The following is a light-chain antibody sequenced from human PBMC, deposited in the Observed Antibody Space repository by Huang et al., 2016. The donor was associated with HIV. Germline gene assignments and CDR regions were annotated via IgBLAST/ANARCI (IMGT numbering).Light chain of an antibody. CDR2: GAT. V-gene: IGKV3-15*01. Sequence: EIVMTQSPATLSVSPGERATLSCRASKSVSSNLAWYQQKPGQARRLLLYGATTRATGIPARFSGSGSGTEFTLTISSLQSEDFAVYYCQQYNNWPPLTFGGGTKVEIK. J-gene: IGKJ4*01. CDR3: QQYNNWPPLT. CDR1: KSVSSN.